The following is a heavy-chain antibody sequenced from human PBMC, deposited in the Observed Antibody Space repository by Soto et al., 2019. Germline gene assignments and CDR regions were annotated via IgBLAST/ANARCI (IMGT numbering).Heavy chain of an antibody. CDR3: ARDRGYDAHDFYYNAMDV. CDR2: IRGFSPYT. V-gene: IGHV3-21*01. Sequence: GGSLRLSCAASGFTFSSYSMNWVRQAPGKGLEWVSGIRGFSPYTFYAESVKGRFTISRDNAKNSLFLQMNSLRAEDTAVYYCARDRGYDAHDFYYNAMDVWGQGTTVTVSS. CDR1: GFTFSSYS. D-gene: IGHD2-15*01. J-gene: IGHJ6*02.